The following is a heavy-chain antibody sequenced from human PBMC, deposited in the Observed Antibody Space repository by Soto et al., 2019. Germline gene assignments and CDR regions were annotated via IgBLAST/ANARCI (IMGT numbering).Heavy chain of an antibody. CDR1: GYTFTSYG. J-gene: IGHJ4*02. D-gene: IGHD6-19*01. CDR2: IRAYNGNP. V-gene: IGHV1-18*01. CDR3: ARASNRGYSSGWYDY. Sequence: ASVKVSCKASGYTFTSYGISWVRQAPGQGLEWMGWIRAYNGNPTYAQKLQGRVNMTTDISTSTANVERRSMRSDDTAVYYCARASNRGYSSGWYDYWGQGTLGAVSS.